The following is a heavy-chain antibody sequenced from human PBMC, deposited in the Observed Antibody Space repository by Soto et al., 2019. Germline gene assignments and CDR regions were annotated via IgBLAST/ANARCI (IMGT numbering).Heavy chain of an antibody. D-gene: IGHD6-25*01. V-gene: IGHV4-39*01. CDR2: IYNGGGNT. J-gene: IGHJ4*02. CDR3: AGGSSSAWIDC. CDR1: GDSITGYQYY. Sequence: SETLSLTCTFSGDSITGYQYYLGWIRQAPGKGLEWVGSIYNGGGNTYYSPSLKSRVTISVDTSNNQFFLRLNSVTATVLAVYFCAGGSSSAWIDCWGQGKRVTVSA.